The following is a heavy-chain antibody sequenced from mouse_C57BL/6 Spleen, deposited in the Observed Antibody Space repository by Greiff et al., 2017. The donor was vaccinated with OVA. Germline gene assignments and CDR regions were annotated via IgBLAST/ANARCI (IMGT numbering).Heavy chain of an antibody. J-gene: IGHJ2*01. D-gene: IGHD1-1*01. V-gene: IGHV14-3*01. Sequence: VQLQQSVAELVRPGASVKLSCTASGFNIKNTYMHWVKQRPEQGLEWIGRIDPANGNTKYAPKFQGKATITADTSSNTAYLQLSSLTSEDTAIDYCATYYYGSSYYFDYWGQGTTLTVSS. CDR3: ATYYYGSSYYFDY. CDR2: IDPANGNT. CDR1: GFNIKNTY.